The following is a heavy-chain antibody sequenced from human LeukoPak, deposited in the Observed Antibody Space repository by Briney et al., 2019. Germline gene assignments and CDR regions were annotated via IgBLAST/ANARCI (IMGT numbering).Heavy chain of an antibody. CDR3: ARDRGSWLHNQRAFQH. Sequence: SSVKVSCKASGGTFSSYAISWVRQAPGQGLEWMGGIIPIFGTANYAQKFQGSVTITTDESTSTAYMELSSLRSEDTAVYYCARDRGSWLHNQRAFQHWGQGTLVTVSS. D-gene: IGHD5-12*01. J-gene: IGHJ1*01. CDR1: GGTFSSYA. CDR2: IIPIFGTA. V-gene: IGHV1-69*05.